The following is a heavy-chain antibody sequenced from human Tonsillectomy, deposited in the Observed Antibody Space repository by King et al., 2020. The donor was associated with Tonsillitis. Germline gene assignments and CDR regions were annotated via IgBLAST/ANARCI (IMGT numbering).Heavy chain of an antibody. Sequence: VQLVQSGAEVKKPGASVKVSCKASGYTFTRYDIRWVRQAPGQGLEWMGWISAYNGNTNHAQKLQGRVTLTTDTSTSTAYMELRSLTSDDPAVYYCVRGSDLDVWGQGTTVTVSS. CDR2: ISAYNGNT. CDR1: GYTFTRYD. D-gene: IGHD5-12*01. J-gene: IGHJ6*02. V-gene: IGHV1-18*04. CDR3: VRGSDLDV.